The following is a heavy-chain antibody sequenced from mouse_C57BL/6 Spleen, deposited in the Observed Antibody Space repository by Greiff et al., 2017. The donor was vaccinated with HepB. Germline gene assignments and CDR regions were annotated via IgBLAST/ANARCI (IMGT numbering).Heavy chain of an antibody. CDR2: ISDGGSYT. CDR1: GFTFSSYA. D-gene: IGHD1-1*01. V-gene: IGHV5-4*01. Sequence: EVHLVESGGGLVKPGGSLKLSCAASGFTFSSYAMSWVRQTPEKRLEWVATISDGGSYTYYPDNVKGRFTISRDNAKNNLYLQMSHLKSEDTAMYYCARAIPRGYGSSWFAYWGQGTLVTVSA. CDR3: ARAIPRGYGSSWFAY. J-gene: IGHJ3*01.